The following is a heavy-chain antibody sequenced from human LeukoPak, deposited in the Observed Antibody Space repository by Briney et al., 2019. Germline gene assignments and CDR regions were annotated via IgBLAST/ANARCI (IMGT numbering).Heavy chain of an antibody. V-gene: IGHV3-23*01. CDR2: ISGSGGST. Sequence: GGSLRLSCVASGFTFSSYAMSWVRQAPGKGLEWVSAISGSGGSTYYADSVQGRFTISRDNPKNTLYLQMNSLRAEDTAVYYCAKEAVAGSNYGMDVWGQGTTVTVSS. CDR1: GFTFSSYA. D-gene: IGHD6-19*01. CDR3: AKEAVAGSNYGMDV. J-gene: IGHJ6*02.